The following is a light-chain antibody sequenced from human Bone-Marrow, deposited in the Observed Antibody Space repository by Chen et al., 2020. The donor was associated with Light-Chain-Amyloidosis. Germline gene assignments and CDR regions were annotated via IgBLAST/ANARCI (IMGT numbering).Light chain of an antibody. CDR3: QSYDRGLSGSV. V-gene: IGLV1-40*01. CDR2: NNS. Sequence: QSVLTQPPSVSGAPGQRVTIFFTGSGSNIGAGYDVQWYRQLPGTAPKLLIYNNSHRPSGVPDRFSGSKSGTSASLAITGLRSEDEADYYCQSYDRGLSGSVFGGGTKLTVL. J-gene: IGLJ3*02. CDR1: GSNIGAGYD.